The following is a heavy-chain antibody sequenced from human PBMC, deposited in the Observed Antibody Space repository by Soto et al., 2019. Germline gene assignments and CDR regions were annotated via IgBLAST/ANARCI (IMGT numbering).Heavy chain of an antibody. CDR1: GSTFPNNG. Sequence: EVKLLESGGALEKPGGPLSPSCAAPGSTFPNNGWAWFRQAPGKGLEWVSAISPSGFTTYYADSVEGRFIISRVNSKNTLYLQMNSLRAEDTAVYYCARDYSSSPFDYWGQGTLLTVSS. D-gene: IGHD6-6*01. CDR2: ISPSGFTT. J-gene: IGHJ4*02. CDR3: ARDYSSSPFDY. V-gene: IGHV3-23*01.